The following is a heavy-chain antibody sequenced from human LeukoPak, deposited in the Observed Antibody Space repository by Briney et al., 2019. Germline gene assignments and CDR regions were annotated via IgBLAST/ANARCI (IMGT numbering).Heavy chain of an antibody. D-gene: IGHD3-22*01. V-gene: IGHV3-33*01. Sequence: GGSLRLSCAASGFTFSSYGMHWVRQAPGKGLEWVAVIWYDGSNKYYADSVKARFSISRDNSKNTLYLHMNSLRAEVTALYYCARAEDYDSSGYVDAFDIWGQGTMVTVSS. J-gene: IGHJ3*02. CDR1: GFTFSSYG. CDR3: ARAEDYDSSGYVDAFDI. CDR2: IWYDGSNK.